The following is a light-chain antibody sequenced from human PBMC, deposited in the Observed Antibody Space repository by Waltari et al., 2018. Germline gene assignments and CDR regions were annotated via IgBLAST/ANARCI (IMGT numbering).Light chain of an antibody. V-gene: IGLV4-69*01. CDR3: QTWGHGTGL. CDR2: VNSDGSQ. J-gene: IGLJ2*01. CDR1: SGHSNNI. Sequence: QLVLTQSPSASASLGASVKLTCTLDSGHSNNIVAWLQRRPEKGPRNLMKVNSDGSQTKRDDIPDHFSGSSSGRARYPSISSLQVEDGAYYYCQTWGHGTGLVGGGTKLTVV.